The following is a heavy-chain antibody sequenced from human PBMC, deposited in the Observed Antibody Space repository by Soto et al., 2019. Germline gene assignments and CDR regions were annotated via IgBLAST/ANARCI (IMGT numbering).Heavy chain of an antibody. V-gene: IGHV1-3*01. CDR1: GYTFTSYA. CDR2: INAGNGNT. Sequence: VASVKVSCKASGYTFTSYAMHWVRQAPGQRLEWMGWINAGNGNTKYSQKFQGRVTITRDTSASTAYMELSSLRSEDTAVYYCASSIQLWLEFDPWGQGTLVTVSS. J-gene: IGHJ5*02. CDR3: ASSIQLWLEFDP. D-gene: IGHD5-18*01.